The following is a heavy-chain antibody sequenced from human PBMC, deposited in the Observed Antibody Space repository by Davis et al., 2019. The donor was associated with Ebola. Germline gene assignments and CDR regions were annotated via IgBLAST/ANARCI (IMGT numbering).Heavy chain of an antibody. CDR1: GFTFSTYG. J-gene: IGHJ4*02. Sequence: GESLKISCAASGFTFSTYGMHWVRQAPGKGLEWVAVIWYDGSNKYYADSVKGRFTISRDNAKNSLYLQMNSLRAEDTALYYCAKDRGHYYDSSGYQDYWGQGTLVTVSS. D-gene: IGHD3-22*01. CDR2: IWYDGSNK. CDR3: AKDRGHYYDSSGYQDY. V-gene: IGHV3-33*03.